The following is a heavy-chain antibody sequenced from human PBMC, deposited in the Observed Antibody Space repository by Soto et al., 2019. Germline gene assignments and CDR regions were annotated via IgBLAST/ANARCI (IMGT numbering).Heavy chain of an antibody. V-gene: IGHV3-30*03. J-gene: IGHJ5*02. D-gene: IGHD6-19*01. CDR1: GFSFSNYV. CDR3: AGLSGWYDG. CDR2: ISYDGSNK. Sequence: QVQLVESGGGVVQPGKSLRLSCAASGFSFSNYVMHWVRQAPGKGLEWVALISYDGSNKYYADSVKGRFTISRDNSRNTLYLQMTNLRAEDTAVYYCAGLSGWYDGWGQGTLVTVSS.